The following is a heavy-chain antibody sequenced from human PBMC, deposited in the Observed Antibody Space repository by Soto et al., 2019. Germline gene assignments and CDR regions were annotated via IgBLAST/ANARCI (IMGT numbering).Heavy chain of an antibody. CDR2: IIPIFGTA. J-gene: IGHJ3*02. CDR1: GYTFTSYG. D-gene: IGHD3-22*01. CDR3: ASSDSSGPDAFDI. V-gene: IGHV1-69*13. Sequence: SVKVSCKASGYTFTSYGMIWVRQAPGQGLEWMGGIIPIFGTANYAQKFQGRVTITADESTSTAYMELSSLRSEDTAVYYCASSDSSGPDAFDIWGQGTMVTVSS.